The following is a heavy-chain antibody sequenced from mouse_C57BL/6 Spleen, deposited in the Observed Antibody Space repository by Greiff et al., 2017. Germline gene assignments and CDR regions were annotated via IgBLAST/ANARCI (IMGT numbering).Heavy chain of an antibody. CDR1: GYTFTSYW. V-gene: IGHV1-69*01. D-gene: IGHD2-2*01. CDR2: IDPSDSYT. Sequence: VQLQQSGAELVMPGASVKLSCKASGYTFTSYWMHWVKQRPGQGLEWIAEIDPSDSYTNYNQKFKGKFTLTVDKSSSTAYMQLSSLRSEDSAVYYCARGGLRRAMDDWGQGTSVTVSS. J-gene: IGHJ4*01. CDR3: ARGGLRRAMDD.